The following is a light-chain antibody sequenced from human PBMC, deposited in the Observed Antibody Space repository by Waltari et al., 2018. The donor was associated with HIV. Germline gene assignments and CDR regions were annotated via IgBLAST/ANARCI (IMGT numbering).Light chain of an antibody. Sequence: QLVLTQSPSASASLGASVKLTCTLSSGHSSYAIAWHQQQPQKGPRYLMKLNSDGSHTKGDGIPDRFSGSSSGAERYLTISSLQSEDEADYYCQSWGPVFGHVFGGGTKVTVL. J-gene: IGLJ1*01. V-gene: IGLV4-69*01. CDR3: QSWGPVFGHV. CDR1: SGHSSYA. CDR2: LNSDGSH.